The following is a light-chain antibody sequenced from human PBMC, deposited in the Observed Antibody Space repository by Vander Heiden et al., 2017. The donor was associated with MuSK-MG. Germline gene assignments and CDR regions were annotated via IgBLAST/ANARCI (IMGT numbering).Light chain of an antibody. CDR1: QSISSW. J-gene: IGKJ2*01. Sequence: DLQLTHYPSTLSTSIGDRLTITCRASQSISSWLAWYQQKPGKAPKLLIYKASSLESGVPSRCSGSGSGTEFTLTISSLQPDDFATYYCQQYNSYPYTFGQGTKMEIK. CDR2: KAS. CDR3: QQYNSYPYT. V-gene: IGKV1-5*03.